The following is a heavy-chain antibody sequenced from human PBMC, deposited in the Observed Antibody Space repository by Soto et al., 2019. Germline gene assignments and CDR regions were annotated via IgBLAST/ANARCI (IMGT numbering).Heavy chain of an antibody. J-gene: IGHJ5*02. V-gene: IGHV3-21*01. CDR1: GFTFSSYT. D-gene: IGHD6-13*01. Sequence: GGSLRLSCAASGFTFSSYTMSWVRQAPGKGLEWVSSIGTSRNYIYYADSLKDRFTISRDNAKNSLYLQMNSLRAEDTAVYYCTRDASRDSSARGWFDPWGPGTLVTVSS. CDR3: TRDASRDSSARGWFDP. CDR2: IGTSRNYI.